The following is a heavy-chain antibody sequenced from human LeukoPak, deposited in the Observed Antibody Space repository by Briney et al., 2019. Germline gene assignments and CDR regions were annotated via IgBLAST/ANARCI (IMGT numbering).Heavy chain of an antibody. V-gene: IGHV3-23*01. CDR1: GFTFRNFG. D-gene: IGHD4-17*01. CDR2: ISDSGLTT. CDR3: AKDPSTFLTTGWYFDL. Sequence: GGSLRLSCAASGFTFRNFGMTWVRQVPGKGLEWVSTISDSGLTTHYADSVKDRFTISRDNSRSTFYLHMSSLRAVDTAIYYCAKDPSTFLTTGWYFDLWGRGTLVTVSS. J-gene: IGHJ2*01.